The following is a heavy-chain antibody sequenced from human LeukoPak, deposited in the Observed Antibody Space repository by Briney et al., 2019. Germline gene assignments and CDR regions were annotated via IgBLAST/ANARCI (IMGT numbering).Heavy chain of an antibody. CDR3: ARLSSGWYYGMDV. Sequence: PGGSLRLSCAASGFTVSSNYMSWVRQAPGKGLEWVSVIYSGGSTYYADSVKGRFTNSRDNSKNTLYLQMNSLRAEDTAVYYCARLSSGWYYGMDVWGKGTTVTVSS. J-gene: IGHJ6*04. D-gene: IGHD6-19*01. CDR1: GFTVSSNY. CDR2: IYSGGST. V-gene: IGHV3-53*01.